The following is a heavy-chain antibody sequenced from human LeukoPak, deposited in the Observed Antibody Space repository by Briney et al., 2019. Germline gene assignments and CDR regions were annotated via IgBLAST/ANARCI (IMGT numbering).Heavy chain of an antibody. CDR2: ISGSGGST. J-gene: IGHJ4*02. V-gene: IGHV3-23*01. D-gene: IGHD6-13*01. CDR1: DFTFSTHA. Sequence: GGCLRLSCVAFDFTFSTHAMSWVRQAPGKGLEWVSTISGSGGSTYYADSVKGRFTISRDNSKDTLYLQMNSLRAEDTAVYYCAKSPRDSSSWANFDYWGQGTLVTVSS. CDR3: AKSPRDSSSWANFDY.